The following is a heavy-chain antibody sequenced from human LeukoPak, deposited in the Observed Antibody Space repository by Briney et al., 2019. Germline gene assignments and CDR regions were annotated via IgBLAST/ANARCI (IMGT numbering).Heavy chain of an antibody. V-gene: IGHV3-21*01. CDR3: AREGITMVRGGGVSWFDP. D-gene: IGHD3-10*01. CDR2: ISSSSSYI. J-gene: IGHJ5*02. CDR1: GFTFSSYS. Sequence: GGSLRLSCAASGFTFSSYSMNCVPHAPGKGLEWVSSISSSSSYIYCADSLKGRFPLSRDNAKNPLHLQMNSLRAEDTAVYYCAREGITMVRGGGVSWFDPWGQGTLVTVSS.